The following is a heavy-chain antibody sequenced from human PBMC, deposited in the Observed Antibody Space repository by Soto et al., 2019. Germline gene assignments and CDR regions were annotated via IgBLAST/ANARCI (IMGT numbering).Heavy chain of an antibody. D-gene: IGHD3-22*01. Sequence: QEYLVESGGGVVRPGTSLKLSYRASGVTFNSYSFHWVRQPPGEGLEWVASLTSDGGNENYAESVRGRFSLSRDNSNNIFYLQINSVRPEDTAVYYCARELTAFDTWGQGTLVAVSS. CDR2: LTSDGGNE. V-gene: IGHV3-30-3*01. J-gene: IGHJ4*02. CDR1: GVTFNSYS. CDR3: ARELTAFDT.